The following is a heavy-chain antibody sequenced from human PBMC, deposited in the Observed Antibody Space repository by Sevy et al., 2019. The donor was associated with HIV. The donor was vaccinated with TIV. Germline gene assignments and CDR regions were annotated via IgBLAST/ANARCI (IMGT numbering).Heavy chain of an antibody. V-gene: IGHV3-30-3*01. CDR1: GFTFSSYA. D-gene: IGHD3-22*01. J-gene: IGHJ4*02. CDR2: ISYDGSNK. CDR3: ARDHYDSSGYYGY. Sequence: GGSLRLSCAASGFTFSSYAMHWVRQAPGKGLEWVGVISYDGSNKYYADSVKGRFTISRDNSKNTLYLQMNSLRAEDTAVYYCARDHYDSSGYYGYWGQGTLVTVSS.